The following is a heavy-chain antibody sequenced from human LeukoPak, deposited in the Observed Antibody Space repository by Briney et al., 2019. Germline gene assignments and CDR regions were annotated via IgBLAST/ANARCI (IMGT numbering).Heavy chain of an antibody. Sequence: PSETLSLTCTVSGGSISSSSYYWGWIRQPPGKGLEWIGSIYYSGSTYYNPSLKSRVTISVDTFKNQFSLKLSSVTAADTAVYYCARGDFWSGRPSIGFDYWGQGTLVTVSS. V-gene: IGHV4-39*01. J-gene: IGHJ4*02. CDR1: GGSISSSSYY. D-gene: IGHD3-3*01. CDR3: ARGDFWSGRPSIGFDY. CDR2: IYYSGST.